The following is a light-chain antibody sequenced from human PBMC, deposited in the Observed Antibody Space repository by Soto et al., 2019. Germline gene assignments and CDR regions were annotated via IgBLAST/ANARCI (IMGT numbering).Light chain of an antibody. Sequence: QPVLTQPPSVSGAPGQRVTISCTGSSSNVGAGFDIHWYQQLPGTAPKLLIYGNTNRPSGVPDRFSGSKSGTSGSLAITGLQAEDEADYYCQSYDSSLTAMVFGGGTKVTVL. V-gene: IGLV1-40*01. CDR1: SSNVGAGFD. CDR2: GNT. J-gene: IGLJ2*01. CDR3: QSYDSSLTAMV.